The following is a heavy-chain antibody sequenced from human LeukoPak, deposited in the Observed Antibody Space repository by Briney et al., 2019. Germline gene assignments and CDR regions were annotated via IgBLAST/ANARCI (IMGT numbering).Heavy chain of an antibody. CDR3: AKGCMIVVVYGYYFDY. D-gene: IGHD3-22*01. Sequence: SGGSLRLSCAASGFTFSSYAMSWVRQAPGKGLEWVSAISGSGGSTYYADSVKGRFTISRDNSKNTLYLRMNSLRAEDTAVYYCAKGCMIVVVYGYYFDYWGQGTLVTVSS. V-gene: IGHV3-23*01. CDR1: GFTFSSYA. CDR2: ISGSGGST. J-gene: IGHJ4*02.